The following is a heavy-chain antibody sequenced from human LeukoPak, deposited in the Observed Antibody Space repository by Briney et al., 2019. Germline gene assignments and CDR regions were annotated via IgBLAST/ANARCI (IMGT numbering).Heavy chain of an antibody. CDR2: IIPIFGTA. Sequence: ASVKVSCKVSGGTFSSYAISWVRQAPGQGLEWMGGIIPIFGTANYAQKFQGRVTITTDESTSTAYMELSSLRSEDTAVYYCARWGLRGYSGYGSFDYWGQGTLVTVSS. CDR3: ARWGLRGYSGYGSFDY. CDR1: GGTFSSYA. D-gene: IGHD5-12*01. J-gene: IGHJ4*02. V-gene: IGHV1-69*05.